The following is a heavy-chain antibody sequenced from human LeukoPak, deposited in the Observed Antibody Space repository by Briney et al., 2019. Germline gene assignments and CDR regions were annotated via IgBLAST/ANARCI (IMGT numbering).Heavy chain of an antibody. Sequence: AASVKVSCKASGYTFTSYYMHWVRRAPGQGLEWMGIINPSGGSTSYAQKFQGRVTMTRDMSTSTVYMELSSLRSEDTAVYYCARGGDGSGSETPFDYWGQGTLVTVSS. J-gene: IGHJ4*02. V-gene: IGHV1-46*01. CDR1: GYTFTSYY. CDR2: INPSGGST. D-gene: IGHD3-10*01. CDR3: ARGGDGSGSETPFDY.